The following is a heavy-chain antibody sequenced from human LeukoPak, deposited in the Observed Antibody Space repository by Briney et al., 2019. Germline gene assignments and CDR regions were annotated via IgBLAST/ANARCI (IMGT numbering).Heavy chain of an antibody. CDR3: AIIDPIGIAAAGTGY. Sequence: ASVKVSCKASGYTFTSYDINWVRQATGQGLEWMGWMNPNSGNTGYAQKFQGRVTMTRNTSISTAYMELSSLRSEDTAVYYCAIIDPIGIAAAGTGYWGQGTLVTVSS. V-gene: IGHV1-8*01. D-gene: IGHD6-13*01. CDR2: MNPNSGNT. CDR1: GYTFTSYD. J-gene: IGHJ4*02.